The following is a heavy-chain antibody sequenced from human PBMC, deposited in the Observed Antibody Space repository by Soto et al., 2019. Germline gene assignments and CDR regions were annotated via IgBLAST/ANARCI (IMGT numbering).Heavy chain of an antibody. J-gene: IGHJ6*02. D-gene: IGHD3-22*01. V-gene: IGHV3-23*01. CDR3: AKDQFTMIVVVIGGMDV. CDR2: ISGSGGST. Sequence: AGGSLRLSCAASGFTFSSYAMSWVRQAPGKGLEWVSSISGSGGSTYYADSVKGRFTISRDNSKNTLYLQMNSLRAEDTAVYYCAKDQFTMIVVVIGGMDVWGQGTTVTVSS. CDR1: GFTFSSYA.